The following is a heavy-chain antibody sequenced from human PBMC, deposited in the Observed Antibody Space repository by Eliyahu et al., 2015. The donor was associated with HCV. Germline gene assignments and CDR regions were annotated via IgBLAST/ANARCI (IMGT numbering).Heavy chain of an antibody. V-gene: IGHV4-4*02. CDR3: ARDSEWPPNRNYGMDV. D-gene: IGHD3-3*01. CDR1: GGSISSSNW. CDR2: IXHSGST. J-gene: IGHJ6*02. Sequence: QVQLQESGPGLVKPSGTXSLTCAVSGGSISSSNWWSWVRXPPGKGLEWIGEIXHSGSTNYNPSLKSRVTISVDKSKNQFSLKLSSVTAADTAVYYCARDSEWPPNRNYGMDVWGQGTTVTVSS.